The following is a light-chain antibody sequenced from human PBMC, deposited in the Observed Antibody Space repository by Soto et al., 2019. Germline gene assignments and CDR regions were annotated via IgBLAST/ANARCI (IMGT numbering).Light chain of an antibody. CDR2: DAS. V-gene: IGKV1-13*02. CDR3: QQYNSYAWT. Sequence: AIQMTPSPSSLSASLGDRVSITCGASQAIRNDLGWYQQKPGKAPKLLIYDASSLESGVPSRFRGSGSGTEFTLTISSLQPDDFEPYYCQQYNSYAWTFGQGTKLEIK. J-gene: IGKJ1*01. CDR1: QAIRND.